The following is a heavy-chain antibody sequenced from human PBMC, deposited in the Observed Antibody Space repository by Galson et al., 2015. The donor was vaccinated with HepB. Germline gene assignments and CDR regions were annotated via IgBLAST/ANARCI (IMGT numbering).Heavy chain of an antibody. D-gene: IGHD4-17*01. CDR1: GFTFSDYY. CDR3: ARVADSDYGDHAHFDS. CDR2: ISSSTIYT. V-gene: IGHV3-11*06. J-gene: IGHJ4*02. Sequence: SLSLSCAASGFTFSDYYMSWIRQAPGKGLEWLSYISSSTIYTNYADSVKGRFTISRDNVKNSMYLQMNSLRAEDTAVYYCARVADSDYGDHAHFDSWGLGTLVTVSS.